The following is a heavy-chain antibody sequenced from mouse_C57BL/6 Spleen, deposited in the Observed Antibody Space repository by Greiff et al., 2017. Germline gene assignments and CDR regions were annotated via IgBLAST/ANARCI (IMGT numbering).Heavy chain of an antibody. CDR1: GFTFSSYA. V-gene: IGHV5-4*01. J-gene: IGHJ1*03. CDR3: ARDVAYYSNYWYFDV. CDR2: ISDGGSYT. Sequence: EVKLMESGGGLVKPGGSLTLSCAASGFTFSSYAMSWVRQTPEKRLEWVATISDGGSYTYYPDNVKGRFTISRDNAKNNLYLQMSHLKSEDTAMYYCARDVAYYSNYWYFDVWGTGTTVTVAS. D-gene: IGHD2-5*01.